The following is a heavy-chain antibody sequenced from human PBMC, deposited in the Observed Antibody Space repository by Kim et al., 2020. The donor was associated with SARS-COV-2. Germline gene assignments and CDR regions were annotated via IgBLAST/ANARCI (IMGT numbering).Heavy chain of an antibody. CDR3: ARDPDGYSYGSHFDY. V-gene: IGHV4-38-2*02. CDR1: GYSISSGYY. CDR2: IYHSGST. J-gene: IGHJ4*02. Sequence: SETLSLTCTVSGYSISSGYYWGWIRQPPGKGLEWIGSIYHSGSTYYNPSLKSRVTISVDTSKNQFSLKLSSVTAADTAVYYCARDPDGYSYGSHFDYWGQGTLVTVSS. D-gene: IGHD5-18*01.